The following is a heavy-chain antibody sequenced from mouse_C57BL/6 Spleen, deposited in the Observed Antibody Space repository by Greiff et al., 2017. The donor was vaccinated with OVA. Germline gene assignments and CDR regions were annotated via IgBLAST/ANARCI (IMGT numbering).Heavy chain of an antibody. CDR3: ARITTVDWYFDV. D-gene: IGHD1-1*01. V-gene: IGHV1-82*01. CDR2: IYPGDGDT. Sequence: QVQLQQSGPELVKPEASVKISCKASGYAFSSSWMNWVKQRPGKGLEWIGRIYPGDGDTNYNGKFKGKATLTADKSSSTAYMQLSSLTSEDSAVYFCARITTVDWYFDVWGTGTTVTVSS. J-gene: IGHJ1*03. CDR1: GYAFSSSW.